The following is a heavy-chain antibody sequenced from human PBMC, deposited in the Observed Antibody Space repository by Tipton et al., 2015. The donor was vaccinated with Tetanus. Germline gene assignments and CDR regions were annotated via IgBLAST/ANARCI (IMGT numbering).Heavy chain of an antibody. CDR3: ARDQARGARGWNYFDD. J-gene: IGHJ4*02. CDR1: GGSISSGGYY. V-gene: IGHV4-31*03. Sequence: LSLTCTVSGGSISSGGYYWSWIRQHPGKGLEWIGDIYNSGSTYYNPSLKSRVTISVDTSKNQFSLKLNSVTAADTAVYFCARDQARGARGWNYFDDWGQGTQVTVSS. D-gene: IGHD1-26*01. CDR2: IYNSGST.